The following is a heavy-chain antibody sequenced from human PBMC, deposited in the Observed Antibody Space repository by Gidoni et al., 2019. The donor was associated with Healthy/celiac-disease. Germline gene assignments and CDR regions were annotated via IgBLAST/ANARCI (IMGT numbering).Heavy chain of an antibody. D-gene: IGHD3-10*01. V-gene: IGHV3-49*04. J-gene: IGHJ4*02. CDR3: TSTPPEITMVRGVMKAGYYFDY. CDR2: IRSKAYGGTT. CDR1: GFTFGDYA. Sequence: EVQLVESGGGLVQPGRSLSLSCTASGFTFGDYAMSWVRQAPGKGLEWVGFIRSKAYGGTTEYAASVKGRFTISRDDSKSIAYLQMNSLKTEDTAVYYCTSTPPEITMVRGVMKAGYYFDYWGQGTLVTVSS.